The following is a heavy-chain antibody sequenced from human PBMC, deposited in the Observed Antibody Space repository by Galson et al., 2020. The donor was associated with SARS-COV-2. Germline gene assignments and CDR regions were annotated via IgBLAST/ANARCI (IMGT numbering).Heavy chain of an antibody. CDR3: ARDVRYFDWSTFDY. Sequence: ASETLSLTCTVSGGSISSGGYYWSWIRQHPGKGLEWIGYIYYSGSTYYNPSLKSRVTISVDTSKNQFSLKLSSVTAADTAVYYCARDVRYFDWSTFDYWGQGTLVPVSS. V-gene: IGHV4-31*03. D-gene: IGHD3-9*01. J-gene: IGHJ4*02. CDR1: GGSISSGGYY. CDR2: IYYSGST.